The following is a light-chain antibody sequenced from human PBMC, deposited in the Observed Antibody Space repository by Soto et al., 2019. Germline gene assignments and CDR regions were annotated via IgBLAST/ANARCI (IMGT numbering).Light chain of an antibody. CDR1: QSVDNY. J-gene: IGKJ4*01. V-gene: IGKV3-11*01. CDR2: DAS. Sequence: EIVLTQSPDTLSLSPRERATLACRASQSVDNYLAWYQQRPGQAPRLLIYDASNRASGIPARFSGSGSGTDFTLTISSLEPEDFAVYYCQQRSTGPPLTFGGGTKVEIK. CDR3: QQRSTGPPLT.